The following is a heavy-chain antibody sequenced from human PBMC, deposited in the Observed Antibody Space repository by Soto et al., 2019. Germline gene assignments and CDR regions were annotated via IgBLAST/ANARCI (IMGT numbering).Heavy chain of an antibody. CDR3: ARKVFGVVPDNWFDP. J-gene: IGHJ5*02. CDR2: IYYSGST. Sequence: QVQLQESGPGLVKPSQTLSLTCTVSGGSISSGGYYWSWIRQHPGKGLEWIGDIYYSGSTYYNPSLKSRVTISVDTSKNQFSLRLSSVTAADTAIYYCARKVFGVVPDNWFDPWGQGTLVIVFS. V-gene: IGHV4-31*03. CDR1: GGSISSGGYY. D-gene: IGHD3-3*01.